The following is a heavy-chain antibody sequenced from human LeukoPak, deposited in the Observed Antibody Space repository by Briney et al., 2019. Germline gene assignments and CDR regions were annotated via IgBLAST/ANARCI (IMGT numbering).Heavy chain of an antibody. J-gene: IGHJ6*02. CDR2: INHSGST. V-gene: IGHV4-34*01. Sequence: TTSETLSLTCAVYGGSFSGYYWSWIRQPPGKGLEWIGEINHSGSTNYNPSLKSRVTISVDTSKNQFSLKLSSVTAADTAVYYCAGGYSSSSTYYYYGMDVWGQGTTVTVSS. D-gene: IGHD6-6*01. CDR3: AGGYSSSSTYYYYGMDV. CDR1: GGSFSGYY.